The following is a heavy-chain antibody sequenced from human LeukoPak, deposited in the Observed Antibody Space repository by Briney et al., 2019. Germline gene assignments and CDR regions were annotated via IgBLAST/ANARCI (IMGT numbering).Heavy chain of an antibody. CDR3: ASSYYYGSGSYYNALGY. CDR2: INHSGST. D-gene: IGHD3-10*01. CDR1: GGSFSGYY. V-gene: IGHV4-34*01. Sequence: SETLSLTCAVYGGSFSGYYWSWLRQPPGKGLEWIGEINHSGSTNYNPSIKSRGTISVDTSKNQFSLKLSSVTAADTAVYYCASSYYYGSGSYYNALGYWGQGTLVTVSS. J-gene: IGHJ4*02.